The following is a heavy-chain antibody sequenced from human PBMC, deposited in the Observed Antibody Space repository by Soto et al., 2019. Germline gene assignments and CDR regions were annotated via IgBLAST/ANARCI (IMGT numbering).Heavy chain of an antibody. CDR2: ISTYNGDT. J-gene: IGHJ4*02. CDR3: ARVTVGALDY. D-gene: IGHD1-26*01. CDR1: GYTFTRSG. V-gene: IGHV1-18*01. Sequence: SVKVSCKASGYTFTRSGISWVRQAPGQGLEWMGWISTYNGDTNYAQTFQGRVTMTTDTSTSTVYMELSSLRSEDTAVYYCARVTVGALDYWGQGTLVTVSS.